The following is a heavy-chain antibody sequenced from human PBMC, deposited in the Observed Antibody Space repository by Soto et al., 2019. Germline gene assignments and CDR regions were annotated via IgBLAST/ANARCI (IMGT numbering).Heavy chain of an antibody. Sequence: GESLKISCKGSGYSFTSYWIGWVRQMPGKGLEWMGIIYPGDSDTRYSPSFQGQVTISADKSISTAYLQWSSLKASDTAMYYCARAPPYSGYDYGVWDYYYMDVWGKGTTVTVSS. CDR1: GYSFTSYW. V-gene: IGHV5-51*01. D-gene: IGHD5-12*01. CDR2: IYPGDSDT. CDR3: ARAPPYSGYDYGVWDYYYMDV. J-gene: IGHJ6*03.